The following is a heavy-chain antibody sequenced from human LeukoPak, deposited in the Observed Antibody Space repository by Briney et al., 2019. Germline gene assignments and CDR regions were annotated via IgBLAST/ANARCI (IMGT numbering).Heavy chain of an antibody. CDR2: ISSSSSYT. V-gene: IGHV3-11*06. CDR1: GSTFSDYY. J-gene: IGHJ4*02. D-gene: IGHD6-13*01. Sequence: GGSLRLSRAASGSTFSDYYMSWIRQAPGKGLEWVSYISSSSSYTNYADSVKGRFTISRDNAKNSLYLQMNSLRAEDTAVYYCARELIAAAGNDYWGQGTLVTVSS. CDR3: ARELIAAAGNDY.